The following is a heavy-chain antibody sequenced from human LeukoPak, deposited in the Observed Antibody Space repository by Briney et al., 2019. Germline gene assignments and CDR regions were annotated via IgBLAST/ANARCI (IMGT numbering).Heavy chain of an antibody. Sequence: GGSLRLSCAASGLTFDDYGMSWVRQAPGKGLEWVSGINWNGGSTGYADSVKGRFTISRDNAKNSLYLQMNSLRAEDTALYYCARVDCSGGSCYSGEFDYWGQGTLVTVSS. V-gene: IGHV3-20*04. CDR3: ARVDCSGGSCYSGEFDY. J-gene: IGHJ4*02. CDR2: INWNGGST. CDR1: GLTFDDYG. D-gene: IGHD2-15*01.